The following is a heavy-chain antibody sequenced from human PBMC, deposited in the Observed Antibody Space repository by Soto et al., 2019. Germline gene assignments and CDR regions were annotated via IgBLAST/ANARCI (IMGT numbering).Heavy chain of an antibody. CDR3: ATEPPSGYAARDYYGMDV. V-gene: IGHV1-24*01. CDR1: GYTLTELS. D-gene: IGHD5-12*01. Sequence: QVQLVQSGAVVKKPGASVKVSGKDSGYTLTELSMHWVRQAPGKGLEWMGGFDPEDGETIYAQKFQGRVTMTEDTSTDTAYMELSSLRSEDTAVYYCATEPPSGYAARDYYGMDVWGQGTTVTVSS. CDR2: FDPEDGET. J-gene: IGHJ6*02.